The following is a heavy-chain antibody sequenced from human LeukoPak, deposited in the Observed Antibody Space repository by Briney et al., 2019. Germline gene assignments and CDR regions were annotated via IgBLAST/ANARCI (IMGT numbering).Heavy chain of an antibody. D-gene: IGHD3-3*01. CDR1: GFTFSSYA. CDR3: ASYDFWSGYSTDY. CDR2: ISGSGGST. V-gene: IGHV3-23*01. J-gene: IGHJ4*02. Sequence: GGSLRLSCAASGFTFSSYAMSWVRQAPGKGLEWVSAISGSGGSTYYADSVKGRFTISRDNSTNTLYLQMNSLRAEDTAVYYCASYDFWSGYSTDYWGQGTLVTVSS.